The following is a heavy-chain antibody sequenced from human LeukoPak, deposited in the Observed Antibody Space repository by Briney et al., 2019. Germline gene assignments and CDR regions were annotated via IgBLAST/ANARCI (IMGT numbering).Heavy chain of an antibody. CDR2: IIPILGIA. CDR3: ARDAGVGATPCSDY. V-gene: IGHV1-69*04. Sequence: GSSVKVSCKASGGTFSSYAISWVRQAPGQGLEWMGRIIPILGIANYAQKFQGRVTITADKSTSTAYMELSSLRSEDTAVYYCARDAGVGATPCSDYWGQGTLVTVSS. J-gene: IGHJ4*02. D-gene: IGHD1-26*01. CDR1: GGTFSSYA.